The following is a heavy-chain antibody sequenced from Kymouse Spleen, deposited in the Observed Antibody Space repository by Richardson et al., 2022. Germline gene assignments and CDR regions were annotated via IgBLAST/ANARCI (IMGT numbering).Heavy chain of an antibody. CDR3: ARIYDYSNFDY. J-gene: IGHJ4*02. D-gene: IGHD4-11,IGHD4-11*01. CDR1: GGSISSSSYY. V-gene: IGHV4-39*01. CDR2: IYYSGST. Sequence: QLQLQESGPGLVKPSETLSLTCTVSGGSISSSSYYWGWIRQPPGKGLEWIGSIYYSGSTYYNPSLKSRVTISVDTSKNQFSLKLSSVTAADTAVYYCARIYDYSNFDYWGQGTLVTVSS.